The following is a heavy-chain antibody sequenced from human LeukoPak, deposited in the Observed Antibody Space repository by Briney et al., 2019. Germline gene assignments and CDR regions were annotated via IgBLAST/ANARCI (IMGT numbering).Heavy chain of an antibody. D-gene: IGHD3-10*01. CDR3: ARDLLGPPVRGVMYYYYYYMDV. CDR2: ISSSSSYI. J-gene: IGHJ6*03. CDR1: GFTFNNAW. V-gene: IGHV3-21*01. Sequence: PGGSLRLSCAASGFTFNNAWMNWVRQAPGKGLEWVSSISSSSSYIYYADSVKGRFTISRDNAKNSLYLQMNSLRAEDTAVYYCARDLLGPPVRGVMYYYYYYMDVWGKGTTVTVSS.